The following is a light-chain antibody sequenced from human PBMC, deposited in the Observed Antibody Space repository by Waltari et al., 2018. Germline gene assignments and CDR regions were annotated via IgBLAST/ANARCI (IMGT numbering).Light chain of an antibody. J-gene: IGLJ1*01. CDR2: DVN. CDR3: CSYAGSYTYV. CDR1: SSDVGSYNF. V-gene: IGLV2-11*01. Sequence: QSALTQPPSVSGSPGQSVTISCTGTSSDVGSYNFVSWYQQPPDKAPKLLIYDVNKRPSGVPDRFSGSKSGNTASLTISGLQGEDEADYYCCSYAGSYTYVFGTGTKVTAL.